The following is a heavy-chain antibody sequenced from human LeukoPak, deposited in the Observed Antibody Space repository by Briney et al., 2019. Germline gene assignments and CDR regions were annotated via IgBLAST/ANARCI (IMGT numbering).Heavy chain of an antibody. CDR2: IKTDGTIT. CDR3: VRVEIGTYHGMDV. D-gene: IGHD2-2*01. Sequence: GGSLRLSCAASGFTLSNYWMHWVRQAPGEGLVWVSRIKTDGTITNYADSVKGRFTISRDNAKNTLYLQMNSLRVEDTAVYYCVRVEIGTYHGMDVWGQGTTVTVSS. J-gene: IGHJ6*02. CDR1: GFTLSNYW. V-gene: IGHV3-74*01.